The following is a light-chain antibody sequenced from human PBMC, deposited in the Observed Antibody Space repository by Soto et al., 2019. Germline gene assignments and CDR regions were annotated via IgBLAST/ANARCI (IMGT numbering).Light chain of an antibody. J-gene: IGLJ1*01. CDR3: SSYAGSNNYV. CDR2: EVS. Sequence: QSALPQPPSASGSPGQSVTISCTGTSSDVGGYNSVSWYQHHPGKAPKLMIYEVSKRPSGVPDRFSGSKSANTASLTVSGLLAEDEADYYCSSYAGSNNYVFGTGTKVTVL. V-gene: IGLV2-8*01. CDR1: SSDVGGYNS.